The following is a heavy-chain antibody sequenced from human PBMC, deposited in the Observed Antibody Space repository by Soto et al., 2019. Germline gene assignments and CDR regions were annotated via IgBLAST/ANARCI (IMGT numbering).Heavy chain of an antibody. D-gene: IGHD3-10*01. Sequence: ASVKVSCKASGYTFTSYGISWVRQAPGQGLEWMGWISAYNGNTNYAQKFQGRVTITRDTSASTAYMELSSLRSEDTAVYYCARDQILLWFGELSPAFDIWGQGTMVTVSS. J-gene: IGHJ3*02. V-gene: IGHV1-18*01. CDR3: ARDQILLWFGELSPAFDI. CDR2: ISAYNGNT. CDR1: GYTFTSYG.